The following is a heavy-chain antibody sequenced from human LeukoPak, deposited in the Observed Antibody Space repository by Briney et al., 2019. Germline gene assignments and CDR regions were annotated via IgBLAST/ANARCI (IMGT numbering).Heavy chain of an antibody. Sequence: GGSLRLSCAASGFTFSSYAMHWVRQAPGKGLEWVAVISYDGSNKYYADSVKGRFTISRDNSKNTLYLQMNSLRAEDTAVYYCARGATMATRHLDYWGQGTLVTVSS. J-gene: IGHJ4*02. CDR1: GFTFSSYA. V-gene: IGHV3-30*04. CDR3: ARGATMATRHLDY. D-gene: IGHD4-23*01. CDR2: ISYDGSNK.